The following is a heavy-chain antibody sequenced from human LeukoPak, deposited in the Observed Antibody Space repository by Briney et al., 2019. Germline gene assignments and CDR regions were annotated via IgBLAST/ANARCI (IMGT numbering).Heavy chain of an antibody. CDR1: GGSISSYY. V-gene: IGHV4-4*09. D-gene: IGHD2-15*01. CDR2: IYTSGST. J-gene: IGHJ4*02. CDR3: ARVTAAGGGFDH. Sequence: SETLSLTCTVSGGSISSYYWSWIRQPPGKGLEWIGYIYTSGSTNYNPSLKSRVTISVDTSQNQFSLSLTSVTSADTAVYYCARVTAAGGGFDHWGQGTQVTVSS.